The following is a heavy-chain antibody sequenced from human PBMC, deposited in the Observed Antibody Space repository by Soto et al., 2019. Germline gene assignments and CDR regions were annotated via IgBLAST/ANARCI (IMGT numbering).Heavy chain of an antibody. D-gene: IGHD3-10*01. Sequence: SGTLSLTCAVSAGSISATNWYVWVRQPPGMGLEWIGEIYHTGTTTYNPSLKSRVTMSVDTSKNQFSLRLSFVTAADTAVYYCATSSGSAYGLDVWGPGATVTVSS. CDR1: AGSISATNW. V-gene: IGHV4-4*02. CDR3: ATSSGSAYGLDV. CDR2: IYHTGTT. J-gene: IGHJ6*01.